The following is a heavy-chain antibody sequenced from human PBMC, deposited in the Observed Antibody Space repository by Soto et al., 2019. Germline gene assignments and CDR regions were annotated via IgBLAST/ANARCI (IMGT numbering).Heavy chain of an antibody. D-gene: IGHD4-17*01. V-gene: IGHV3-30*18. CDR1: GFTFSSYG. CDR3: AKDHSDYGDYAPLDP. J-gene: IGHJ5*02. CDR2: ISYDGSNK. Sequence: GGSLRLSCAASGFTFSSYGMHWVRQAPGKGLEWVAVISYDGSNKYYADSVKGRFTISRDNSKNTLYLQMNSLRAEDTAVYYCAKDHSDYGDYAPLDPWGQGTLVTVSS.